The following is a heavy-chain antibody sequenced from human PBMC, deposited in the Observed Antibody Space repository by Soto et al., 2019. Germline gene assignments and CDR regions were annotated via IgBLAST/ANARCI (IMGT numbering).Heavy chain of an antibody. CDR2: ISSSSSYA. Sequence: PGGSLRLSCAASGFTFSDYYMSWIRQAPGKGLEWVSYISSSSSYANYADSVKGRFTISRDNAKNSLYLQMSSLRAEDTAVYYCARGRRTAMPVLVDYWGQGTLVTVSS. CDR1: GFTFSDYY. CDR3: ARGRRTAMPVLVDY. D-gene: IGHD5-18*01. J-gene: IGHJ4*02. V-gene: IGHV3-11*06.